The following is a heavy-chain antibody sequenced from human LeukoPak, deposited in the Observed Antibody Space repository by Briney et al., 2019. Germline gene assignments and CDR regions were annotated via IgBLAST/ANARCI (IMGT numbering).Heavy chain of an antibody. CDR3: AKHGGYSYGYGFDY. J-gene: IGHJ4*02. Sequence: SETLSLTCTVSGDSISSYYWSWIRQPPGKGLEWIGYIYYSGSTNYNPSLKSRVTISVDTSKNQFSLKLSSVTAADTAVYHCAKHGGYSYGYGFDYWGQGTLVTVSS. CDR1: GDSISSYY. CDR2: IYYSGST. V-gene: IGHV4-59*01. D-gene: IGHD5-18*01.